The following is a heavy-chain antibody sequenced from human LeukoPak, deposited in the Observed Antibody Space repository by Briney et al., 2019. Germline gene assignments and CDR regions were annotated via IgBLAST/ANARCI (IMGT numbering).Heavy chain of an antibody. V-gene: IGHV3-11*01. J-gene: IGHJ4*02. CDR3: ARGRRYGSSWFAVDY. CDR1: GFTFSDYY. Sequence: PGGSLRLSCAASGFTFSDYYFSWIRQTAGKGPEWVSYISSSGNTIYYADSVKGRFTISRDNAKNSLFLQMNSLRAEDTAVYYCARGRRYGSSWFAVDYWGQGTLVTVSS. CDR2: ISSSGNTI. D-gene: IGHD6-13*01.